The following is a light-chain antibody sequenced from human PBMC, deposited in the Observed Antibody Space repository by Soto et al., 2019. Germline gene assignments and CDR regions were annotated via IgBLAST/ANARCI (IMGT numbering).Light chain of an antibody. CDR2: ATA. V-gene: IGKV3-20*01. CDR1: QSVSSNY. Sequence: EIVLTQSPGTLSLSPGERVTLSCRASQSVSSNYLAWYQQKPGQAPRLLIYATATRATGIPERFSGSGSGTAFTITISRLEPEDVAMYYCQQYGNSPRYSFGQGTRLEI. J-gene: IGKJ2*03. CDR3: QQYGNSPRYS.